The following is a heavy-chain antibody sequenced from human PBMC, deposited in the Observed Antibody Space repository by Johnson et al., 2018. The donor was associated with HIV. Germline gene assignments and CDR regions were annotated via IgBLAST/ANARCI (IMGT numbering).Heavy chain of an antibody. CDR2: FSWNGGRGVI. J-gene: IGHJ3*02. CDR1: GFNFDEYA. D-gene: IGHD3-22*01. CDR3: ARDMFGRYYYDSSGYSDDAFDI. Sequence: VQLVESGGGLVQPGRSLRLSCVASGFNFDEYAMHWVRQAPGKGLEWVSGFSWNGGRGVIGYGDSMKGRLNISRDNAKNSLYLEMNSLRAEDTAVYYCARDMFGRYYYDSSGYSDDAFDIWGQGTMVTVSS. V-gene: IGHV3-9*01.